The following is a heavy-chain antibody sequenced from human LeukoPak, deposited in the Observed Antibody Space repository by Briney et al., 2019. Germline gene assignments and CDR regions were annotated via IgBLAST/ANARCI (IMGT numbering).Heavy chain of an antibody. CDR2: XYXTGGX. CDR3: AXWSLAGATLXY. J-gene: IGHJ4*02. Sequence: WXGYXYXTGGXNYXPSLXSXVTISVDTSKNQFSLKLTSVTAADTAVXYCAXWSLAGATLXYWGQGILVTVSS. V-gene: IGHV4-59*01. D-gene: IGHD1-26*01.